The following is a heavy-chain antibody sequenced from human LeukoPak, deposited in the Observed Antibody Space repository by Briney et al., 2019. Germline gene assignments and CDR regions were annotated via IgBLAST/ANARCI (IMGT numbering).Heavy chain of an antibody. V-gene: IGHV1-18*01. D-gene: IGHD6-6*01. CDR2: ISGYNGNT. Sequence: ASVKVSCKASGYTFTSYGISWVRQAPGQGPEWMGWISGYNGNTNYAQKFQGRVIMTTDTSTSTAYMELRSLRSDDTAVYYCARDSSSSSFDYWGQGTLVTVSS. J-gene: IGHJ4*02. CDR1: GYTFTSYG. CDR3: ARDSSSSSFDY.